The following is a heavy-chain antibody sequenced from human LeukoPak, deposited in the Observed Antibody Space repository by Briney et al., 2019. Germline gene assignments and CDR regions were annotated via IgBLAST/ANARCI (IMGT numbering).Heavy chain of an antibody. Sequence: GGSLRLSCAASGFTFATYGMHWVRQAPGKGLEWVAVIWNDGSYKHYADSVKGRFTISRDDSKNTIYLQMNSLRAEDTAVYYCARDLWQQMIQGYDYWGQGTLVTVSS. CDR2: IWNDGSYK. CDR1: GFTFATYG. D-gene: IGHD6-13*01. CDR3: ARDLWQQMIQGYDY. J-gene: IGHJ4*02. V-gene: IGHV3-33*01.